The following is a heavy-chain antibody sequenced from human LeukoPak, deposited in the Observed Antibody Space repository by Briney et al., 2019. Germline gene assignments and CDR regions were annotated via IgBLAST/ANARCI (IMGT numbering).Heavy chain of an antibody. Sequence: SVKVSCKASAGTFSSYAISWVRQAPGQGLEWMGRIIPIFGIANYAQKFQGRVTITADKSTSTAYMELSSLRSEDTAVYYCARRLYDSSGETWGQGTLVTVSS. CDR2: IIPIFGIA. D-gene: IGHD3-22*01. J-gene: IGHJ5*02. V-gene: IGHV1-69*04. CDR1: AGTFSSYA. CDR3: ARRLYDSSGET.